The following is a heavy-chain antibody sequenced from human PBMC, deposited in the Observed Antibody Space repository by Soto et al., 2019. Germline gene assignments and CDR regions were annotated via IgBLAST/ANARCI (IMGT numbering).Heavy chain of an antibody. Sequence: QLHLVQSGAVVKKPGASVTVSCSASGYPVTAYYMHWVRQAPGRGLEWMGGINPATGAAKYTQTFRGRVTMTGDPSTSTVFRELGGLTSEDTAVFYCARGGGVGVAGSAAFDMWGQGTLVTVSS. CDR2: INPATGAA. J-gene: IGHJ3*02. CDR1: GYPVTAYY. CDR3: ARGGGVGVAGSAAFDM. D-gene: IGHD3-3*01. V-gene: IGHV1-2*02.